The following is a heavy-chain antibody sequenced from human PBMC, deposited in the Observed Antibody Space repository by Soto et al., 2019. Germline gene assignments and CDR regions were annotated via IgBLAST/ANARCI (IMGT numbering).Heavy chain of an antibody. D-gene: IGHD3-16*01. CDR2: ISGSGGST. V-gene: IGHV3-23*01. CDR3: VKGGWLDF. Sequence: GESLGLSCAASGCTFRSYAMSWVRQAPGKGLEWVSAISGSGGSTYYADAVKGRFTISRDNSKHTLYLQMNSLTAEDTAVYACVKGGWLDFWGRGTLVTVSS. J-gene: IGHJ5*01. CDR1: GCTFRSYA.